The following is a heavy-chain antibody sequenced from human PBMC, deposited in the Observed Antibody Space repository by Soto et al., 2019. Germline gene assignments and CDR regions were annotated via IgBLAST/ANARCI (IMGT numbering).Heavy chain of an antibody. Sequence: QVQLVESGGGVVQPGRSLRLSCAASGFTFSSYAMHWVRQAPGTGLEWVAVISYDGSNKYYADSVKGRFTISRDNSKNTLYLQMNSLRAEDTAVYYCARGGSGRYGDWFDPWGQGTLVTVSS. CDR1: GFTFSSYA. J-gene: IGHJ5*02. CDR2: ISYDGSNK. CDR3: ARGGSGRYGDWFDP. V-gene: IGHV3-30-3*01. D-gene: IGHD6-19*01.